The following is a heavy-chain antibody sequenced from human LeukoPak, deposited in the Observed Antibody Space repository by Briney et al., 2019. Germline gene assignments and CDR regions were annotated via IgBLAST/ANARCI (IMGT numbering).Heavy chain of an antibody. Sequence: SETLSLTCTVSGGSISSYYWSWIRQPAGKGLEWIGRIYTSGSTNYNPSLKSRVTISVDTSKNQFSLKLSSVTAADTAVYYCARGRPGYSSSWYMTFGGSAFDIWGQGTMVTVSS. CDR2: IYTSGST. J-gene: IGHJ3*02. V-gene: IGHV4-4*07. CDR1: GGSISSYY. CDR3: ARGRPGYSSSWYMTFGGSAFDI. D-gene: IGHD6-13*01.